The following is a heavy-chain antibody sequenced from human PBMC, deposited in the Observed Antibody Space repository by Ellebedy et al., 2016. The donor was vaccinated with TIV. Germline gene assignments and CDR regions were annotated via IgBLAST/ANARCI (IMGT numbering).Heavy chain of an antibody. Sequence: GGSLRLSXAASGFTFSSYSMNWVRQAPGKGLEWVSSISSSSSYIYYADSVKGRFTISRDNAKNSLYLQMNSLRAEDTAVYYCASLGYSGYDGFDYWGQGTLVTVSS. CDR1: GFTFSSYS. V-gene: IGHV3-21*01. J-gene: IGHJ4*02. D-gene: IGHD5-12*01. CDR3: ASLGYSGYDGFDY. CDR2: ISSSSSYI.